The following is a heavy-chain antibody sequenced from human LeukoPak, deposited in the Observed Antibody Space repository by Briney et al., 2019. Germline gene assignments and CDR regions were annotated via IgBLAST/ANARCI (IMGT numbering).Heavy chain of an antibody. D-gene: IGHD3-10*01. CDR3: ARYVVYGSGKYYFDY. J-gene: IGHJ4*02. CDR2: INYSGST. V-gene: IGHV4-39*01. Sequence: KPSETLSLTCTVSGGSVSSTTYYWSWIRQPPGKGLEWIASINYSGSTYYNPSLKSRVTISVDTSESQFSLKLSSVTAADTAVYYCARYVVYGSGKYYFDYWGQGTLVTVSS. CDR1: GGSVSSTTYY.